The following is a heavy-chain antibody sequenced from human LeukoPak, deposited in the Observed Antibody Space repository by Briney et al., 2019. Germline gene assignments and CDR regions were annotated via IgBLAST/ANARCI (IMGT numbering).Heavy chain of an antibody. CDR2: INPDSGGT. CDR1: GYTFTDYY. Sequence: ASVKVSCKTSGYTFTDYYMHWVRQAPGQGLEWMGWINPDSGGTSYAQKFQGRVTMTRDTSISTAYMELSRLRFDDTAVYYCARATSSSGWYGNWGQGTLVTVSS. J-gene: IGHJ4*02. D-gene: IGHD6-19*01. V-gene: IGHV1-2*02. CDR3: ARATSSSGWYGN.